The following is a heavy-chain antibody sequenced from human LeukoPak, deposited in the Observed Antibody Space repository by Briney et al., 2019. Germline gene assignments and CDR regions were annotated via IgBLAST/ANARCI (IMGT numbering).Heavy chain of an antibody. CDR1: GFTFSSYG. CDR3: ARDRWYDGSGYIAAFDY. CDR2: IWYDGSNQ. D-gene: IGHD3-22*01. Sequence: GRSLRLSCAASGFTFSSYGMHWVRQAPGKGLEWEAVIWYDGSNQDYADSVKGRFTISRDNSKNTLYLQVSSLRAEDTAVYYCARDRWYDGSGYIAAFDYWGQGTLVSVS. J-gene: IGHJ4*02. V-gene: IGHV3-33*08.